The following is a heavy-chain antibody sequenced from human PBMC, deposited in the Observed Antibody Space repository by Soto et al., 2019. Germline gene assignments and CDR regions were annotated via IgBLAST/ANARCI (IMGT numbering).Heavy chain of an antibody. D-gene: IGHD1-7*01. V-gene: IGHV1-46*03. Sequence: QVQLVQSGAEVKKPGASVKVSCKASGYTFTSYYMHWVRQAPGQGLEWMGIINPSGGSTSYAQKFQGRVTMTRDTSTSTVYMELSSLRSEDTAVYYCATGYNWNYFHYYYYYMDVWGKGTTVTVSS. CDR1: GYTFTSYY. CDR3: ATGYNWNYFHYYYYYMDV. CDR2: INPSGGST. J-gene: IGHJ6*03.